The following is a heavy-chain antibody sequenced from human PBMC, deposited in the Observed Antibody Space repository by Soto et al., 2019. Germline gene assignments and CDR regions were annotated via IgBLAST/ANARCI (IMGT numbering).Heavy chain of an antibody. D-gene: IGHD2-15*01. CDR3: ARVVGGCSSGGSCYCLDY. CDR2: ISAYNGNT. CDR1: GYTFTSYG. Sequence: QVQLVQSGAEVKKPGASVKVSCKASGYTFTSYGISWVRQAPGQGLEWMGWISAYNGNTNYAQKLQGRVTMTTDTSTSTAYMELRSLRSDDTAVYYCARVVGGCSSGGSCYCLDYWGQGTLVTVSS. J-gene: IGHJ4*02. V-gene: IGHV1-18*01.